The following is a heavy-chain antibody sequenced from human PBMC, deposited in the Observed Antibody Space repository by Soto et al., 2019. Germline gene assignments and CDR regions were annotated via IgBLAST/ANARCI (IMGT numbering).Heavy chain of an antibody. CDR3: NLYYYDSSGYYFIDY. V-gene: IGHV3-11*04. D-gene: IGHD3-22*01. Sequence: GGSLRLSCAASGFTFSDYYMSWLRQAPGKGLEWVSYISSSGSTIYYADSVKGRFTISRDNAKNSLYLQMKSLRAEDTAVYYCNLYYYDSSGYYFIDYWGQGTLDTVSS. CDR2: ISSSGSTI. CDR1: GFTFSDYY. J-gene: IGHJ4*02.